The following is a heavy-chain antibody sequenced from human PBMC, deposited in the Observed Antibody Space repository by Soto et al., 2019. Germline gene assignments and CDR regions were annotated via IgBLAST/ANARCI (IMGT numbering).Heavy chain of an antibody. CDR2: INHSGST. CDR1: GGSFSGYY. D-gene: IGHD3-10*01. CDR3: ARDSSGSSHYSFDY. V-gene: IGHV4-34*01. Sequence: PSETLSLTCAVYGGSFSGYYWSWIRQPPGKGLEWIGEINHSGSTNYNPSLKSRVTISVDTSKNQFSLKLSSVTAADTAVYYCARDSSGSSHYSFDYWGQGTLVTVS. J-gene: IGHJ4*02.